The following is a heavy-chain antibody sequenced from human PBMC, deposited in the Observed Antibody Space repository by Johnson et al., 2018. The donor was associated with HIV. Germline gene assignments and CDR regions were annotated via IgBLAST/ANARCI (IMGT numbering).Heavy chain of an antibody. CDR2: ISWNSGSI. D-gene: IGHD6-6*01. V-gene: IGHV3-9*01. J-gene: IGHJ3*02. CDR1: GFTFDDYA. Sequence: VQLVESGGGLVQHGGSLRLSCAASGFTFDDYAMHWVRQAPGKGLEWVSGISWNSGSIGYADSVKGRFTISRDNAKNSLYLQMNSLRAEDTALYYCAKDMAARTFDAFDIWGQGTMVTVSS. CDR3: AKDMAARTFDAFDI.